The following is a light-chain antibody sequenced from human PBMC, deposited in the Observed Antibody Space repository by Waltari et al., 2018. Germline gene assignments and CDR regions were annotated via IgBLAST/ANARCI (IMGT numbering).Light chain of an antibody. CDR1: TSSSGRTQ. CDR2: SND. V-gene: IGLV1-44*01. J-gene: IGLJ3*02. Sequence: QSVLTQPPSASGTPGQRVTIPCSGGTSSSGRTQVPWYQHLPGTAPKLLIPSNDERPSGVPDRFSGSKSGTSASLAISGLQSEDEVDYFCATWDDSLGGPVFGGGTKLTVL. CDR3: ATWDDSLGGPV.